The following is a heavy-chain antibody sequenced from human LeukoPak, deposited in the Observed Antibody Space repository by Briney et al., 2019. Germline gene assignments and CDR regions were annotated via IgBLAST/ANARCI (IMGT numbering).Heavy chain of an antibody. CDR2: IKQDGSEK. Sequence: GGSLRLSCAASGFTFSSYWMSWVRQAPGKGLEWVANIKQDGSEKYYVDSVEGRFTISRDNAKNSLYLQMNSLRAEDTAVYYCARGASGSYYTLFDYWGQGTLVTVSS. CDR3: ARGASGSYYTLFDY. V-gene: IGHV3-7*01. J-gene: IGHJ4*02. CDR1: GFTFSSYW. D-gene: IGHD1-26*01.